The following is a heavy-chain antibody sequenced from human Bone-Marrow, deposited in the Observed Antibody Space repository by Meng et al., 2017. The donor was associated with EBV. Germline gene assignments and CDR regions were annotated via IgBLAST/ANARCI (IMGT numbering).Heavy chain of an antibody. J-gene: IGHJ4*02. CDR3: ARDGPGYGYFDF. V-gene: IGHV1-18*01. CDR1: HYTFTDYH. Sequence: QVKLVQSGGEVKKPGASVKVSCKASHYTFTDYHINWVRQAPGQGLEWVGWISTFNGGTNYAQNLQGRVTMTTDTSTTTAYMELRSLRSDDTAVYYCARDGPGYGYFDFWGQGSLVTVSS. D-gene: IGHD1-1*01. CDR2: ISTFNGGT.